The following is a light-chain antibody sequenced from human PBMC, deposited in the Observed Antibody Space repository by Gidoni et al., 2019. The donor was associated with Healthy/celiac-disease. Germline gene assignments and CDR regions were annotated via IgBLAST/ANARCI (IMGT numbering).Light chain of an antibody. CDR2: GAS. CDR3: QQYGSSPWT. CDR1: QSVSSSY. J-gene: IGKJ1*01. Sequence: EIVLTQSPVTLSLSPGERATLSCRASQSVSSSYLAWYQQKPGQAPRLLIYGASSRATGIPDRFSGSGSGKDFTLTISRLEPEDFAVYYCQQYGSSPWTFGQGTKVEIK. V-gene: IGKV3-20*01.